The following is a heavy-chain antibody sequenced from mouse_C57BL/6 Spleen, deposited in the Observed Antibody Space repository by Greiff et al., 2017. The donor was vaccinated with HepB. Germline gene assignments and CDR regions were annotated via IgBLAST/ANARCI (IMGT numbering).Heavy chain of an antibody. CDR3: ARGSYYGNYGHAMDY. J-gene: IGHJ4*01. CDR2: IDPSDSYT. CDR1: GYTFTSYW. V-gene: IGHV1-69*01. D-gene: IGHD2-1*01. Sequence: QVQLQQPGAELVMPGASVKLSCKASGYTFTSYWMHLVKQRPGQGLEWIGEIDPSDSYTNYNQKFKGKSTLTVDKSSSTAYMQLSSLTSEDSAVYYCARGSYYGNYGHAMDYWGQGTSVTVSS.